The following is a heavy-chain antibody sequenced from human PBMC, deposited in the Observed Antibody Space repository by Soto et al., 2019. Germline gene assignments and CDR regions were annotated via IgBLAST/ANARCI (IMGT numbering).Heavy chain of an antibody. D-gene: IGHD3-22*01. V-gene: IGHV4-59*12. Sequence: QVQLQESGPGLVKPSETLSLTCAVSGGSISPYYWAWIRRPPGKGLEWLGYIYFVGTTTYTPSLKSRLTMSLDTSKNQFSLKLTSVAAADTAVYYCASLGGFYQAFDSWGQGALVTVSS. CDR2: IYFVGTT. CDR3: ASLGGFYQAFDS. J-gene: IGHJ4*02. CDR1: GGSISPYY.